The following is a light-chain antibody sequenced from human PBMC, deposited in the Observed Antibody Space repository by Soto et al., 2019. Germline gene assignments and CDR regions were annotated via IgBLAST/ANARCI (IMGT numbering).Light chain of an antibody. Sequence: EIVLTQSPGTLSLSPGERATLSCRASQSVSSSYLAWYQQKPGQAPRLLIYGASNRATGIADRFSSSGSATDSTITISRLEPEDFAVYYCQQYGSSPCTFGQGTQVEIK. CDR3: QQYGSSPCT. CDR2: GAS. J-gene: IGKJ1*01. V-gene: IGKV3-20*01. CDR1: QSVSSSY.